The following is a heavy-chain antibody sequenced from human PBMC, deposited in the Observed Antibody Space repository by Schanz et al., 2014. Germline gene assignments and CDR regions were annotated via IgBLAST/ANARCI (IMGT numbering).Heavy chain of an antibody. V-gene: IGHV1-18*04. J-gene: IGHJ4*02. D-gene: IGHD1-26*01. CDR3: ARDRDQWDGNYLDY. Sequence: QVHLVQSGAEVKKPGASVKVSCKASGYTFPSYGISWVRQAPGQGLEWMGWINVYNGDTKFAKTFQDRVTLTTDTSTSTAYMELRSLTSDDSAVYYCARDRDQWDGNYLDYWGQGTLVTVSS. CDR1: GYTFPSYG. CDR2: INVYNGDT.